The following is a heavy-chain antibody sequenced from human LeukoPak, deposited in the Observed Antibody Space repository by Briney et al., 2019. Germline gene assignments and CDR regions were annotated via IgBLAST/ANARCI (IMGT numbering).Heavy chain of an antibody. D-gene: IGHD2-21*01. CDR1: GFTFDTYS. V-gene: IGHV3-66*02. CDR3: AGYYGGKFDY. J-gene: IGHJ4*02. Sequence: GGSLRLSCAASGFTFDTYSMVWVRQAPGKGLEWVSLIYISEITKYTDSVKGRFTISRDNSKNTLYLQMNSLSAEDTAVYYCAGYYGGKFDYWGQGTLVTVSS. CDR2: IYISEIT.